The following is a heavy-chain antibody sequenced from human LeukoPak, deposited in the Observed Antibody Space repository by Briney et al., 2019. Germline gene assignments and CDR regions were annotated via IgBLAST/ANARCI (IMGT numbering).Heavy chain of an antibody. D-gene: IGHD2-15*01. V-gene: IGHV3-11*04. J-gene: IGHJ3*02. CDR3: AREAWSGGSCYSFRVQGTFDI. CDR2: ISGSGGTI. CDR1: GFTFSDYY. Sequence: GGSLRLSCAASGFTFSDYYMSWIRQAPGKGLEWVSYISGSGGTIYYADSVKGRFTISRDNAKNSLHLQLNSLRAEDTAVYYCAREAWSGGSCYSFRVQGTFDIWGQGTMVTVSS.